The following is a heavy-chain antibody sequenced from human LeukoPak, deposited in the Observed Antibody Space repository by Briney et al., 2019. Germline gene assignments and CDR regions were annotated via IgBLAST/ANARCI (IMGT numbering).Heavy chain of an antibody. CDR3: ARDLRTTGAFDI. CDR1: GFTFSTYW. Sequence: PGGSLRLSCAASGFTFSTYWMHWVRQAPGKGLVWVSRINSDGSSTRYADSVKGRFTISRDNAKNTLYLQMNSLRAEDTAVYYRARDLRTTGAFDIWGQGTMVTVSS. D-gene: IGHD4-17*01. V-gene: IGHV3-74*01. J-gene: IGHJ3*02. CDR2: INSDGSST.